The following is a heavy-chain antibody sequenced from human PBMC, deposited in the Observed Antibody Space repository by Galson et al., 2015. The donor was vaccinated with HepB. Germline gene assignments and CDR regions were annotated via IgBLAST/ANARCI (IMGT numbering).Heavy chain of an antibody. CDR3: ARTGDCSGGGCYGWD. Sequence: SVKVSCKASGGTFSSYPITWVRQAPGQGLEWLGGIIPIFRTANYSQKFQGRVTIAADESTSTAYMELSSLKSEDTAVYYCARTGDCSGGGCYGWDWGQGILVTVSS. J-gene: IGHJ4*02. CDR1: GGTFSSYP. V-gene: IGHV1-69*13. D-gene: IGHD2-15*01. CDR2: IIPIFRTA.